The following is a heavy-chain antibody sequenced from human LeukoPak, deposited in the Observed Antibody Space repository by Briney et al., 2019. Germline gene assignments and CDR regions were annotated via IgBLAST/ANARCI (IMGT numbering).Heavy chain of an antibody. V-gene: IGHV3-21*01. J-gene: IGHJ4*02. D-gene: IGHD2-2*03. CDR3: ARELDPYYFDY. CDR2: ISSSSSYI. CDR1: GFTFSGYS. Sequence: GGSLRLSCAASGFTFSGYSMNWVRQAPGKGLEWVSSISSSSSYIYYADSVKGRFTISRDNAKNSLYLQMNSLRAEDTAVYYCARELDPYYFDYWGQGTLVTVSS.